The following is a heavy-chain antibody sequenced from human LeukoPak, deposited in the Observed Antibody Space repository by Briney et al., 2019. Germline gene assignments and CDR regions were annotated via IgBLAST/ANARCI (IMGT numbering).Heavy chain of an antibody. D-gene: IGHD3-10*01. J-gene: IGHJ4*02. CDR2: IYHSGST. CDR1: GYSISSGYY. Sequence: SETLSLTCTVSGYSISSGYYWGWIRQPPGKGLEWIGSIYHSGSTYYNPSLKSRVTISVDTSKNQFSLKLSSVTAADTAVYYCARGPYYYGSGSYPPFRYWGQGTLVTVSS. CDR3: ARGPYYYGSGSYPPFRY. V-gene: IGHV4-38-2*02.